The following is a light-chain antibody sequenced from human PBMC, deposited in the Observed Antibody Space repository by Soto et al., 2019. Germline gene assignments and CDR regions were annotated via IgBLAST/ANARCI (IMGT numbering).Light chain of an antibody. V-gene: IGLV2-11*01. Sequence: QSVLTQPRSVSGSPGQSGTISCTGTSSDVGGYDYVSWYQQHPGKAPKLMIYDVTKRPSGVPDRFSGSRSGNTASLTISGLQAEDDADYYCCSYAGTYTFYVFGTGTKVTVL. CDR3: CSYAGTYTFYV. CDR1: SSDVGGYDY. CDR2: DVT. J-gene: IGLJ1*01.